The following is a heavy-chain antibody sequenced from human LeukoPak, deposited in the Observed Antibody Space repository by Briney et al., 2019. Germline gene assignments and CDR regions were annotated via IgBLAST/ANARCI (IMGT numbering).Heavy chain of an antibody. Sequence: PGGSLRLSCAASGFTFSSYSMNWVRQAPGKGLEWVSSISSSSSYIYYADSVKGRFTISRDNAKNSLYLQMNSLRAEDTAVYYCARAPTARYSSSPDCFDYWGQGTLVTVSS. CDR2: ISSSSSYI. J-gene: IGHJ4*02. CDR1: GFTFSSYS. V-gene: IGHV3-21*01. D-gene: IGHD6-6*01. CDR3: ARAPTARYSSSPDCFDY.